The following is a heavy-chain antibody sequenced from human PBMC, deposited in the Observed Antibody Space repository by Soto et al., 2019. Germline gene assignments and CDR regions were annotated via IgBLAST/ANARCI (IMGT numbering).Heavy chain of an antibody. Sequence: GGSLRLSCAASGFTFSTYAMHWVRQAPGKGLEWVALISYDGTNKYYPDSVKGRFTISRDNSKNTLYLQMSSLRPEDTAVYYCARNRARIAVAGTPYYYYGMDVWGQGTTVTVSS. CDR1: GFTFSTYA. D-gene: IGHD6-19*01. J-gene: IGHJ6*02. V-gene: IGHV3-30-3*01. CDR2: ISYDGTNK. CDR3: ARNRARIAVAGTPYYYYGMDV.